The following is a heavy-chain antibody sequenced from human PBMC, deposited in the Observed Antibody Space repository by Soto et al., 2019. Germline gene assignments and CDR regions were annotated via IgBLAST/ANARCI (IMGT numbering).Heavy chain of an antibody. V-gene: IGHV1-69*13. D-gene: IGHD3-22*01. Sequence: GASVKVSCKASGGTFSSYAISWVRQAPGQGLEWMGGIIPIFGTANYAQKFQGRVTITADESTSTAYMELSSLRSEDTAVYYCASYPSGYYDSSGYYYFDYWGQGTLVTVSS. CDR2: IIPIFGTA. CDR1: GGTFSSYA. CDR3: ASYPSGYYDSSGYYYFDY. J-gene: IGHJ4*02.